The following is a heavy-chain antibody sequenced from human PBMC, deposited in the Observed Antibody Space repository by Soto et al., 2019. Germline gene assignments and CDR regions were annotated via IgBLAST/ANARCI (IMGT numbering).Heavy chain of an antibody. CDR1: GVTFSSYS. J-gene: IGHJ6*02. CDR2: ISSSSTI. Sequence: PGGALGLSCSASGVTFSSYSMNWVRQAPGKGLEWVSYISSSSTIYHADSVKGRFTISRDNAKNSLYLQMNSLRDEDTAVYYCARDSVYNWNPFGTDVWGQGTTVTVSS. V-gene: IGHV3-48*02. CDR3: ARDSVYNWNPFGTDV. D-gene: IGHD1-20*01.